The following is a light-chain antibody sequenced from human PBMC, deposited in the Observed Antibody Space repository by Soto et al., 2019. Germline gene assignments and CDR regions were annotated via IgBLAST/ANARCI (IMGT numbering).Light chain of an antibody. Sequence: SYELTQPPSVSVAPGQTARITCGGHNIGSESVHWYQQKPGQAPVLVVCDDADRPSGIPERFSGSNSGNTATLTISRVEAGDEADYYCQVWDSSSDHYVFGTGTTSPS. CDR1: NIGSES. CDR2: DDA. V-gene: IGLV3-21*02. J-gene: IGLJ1*01. CDR3: QVWDSSSDHYV.